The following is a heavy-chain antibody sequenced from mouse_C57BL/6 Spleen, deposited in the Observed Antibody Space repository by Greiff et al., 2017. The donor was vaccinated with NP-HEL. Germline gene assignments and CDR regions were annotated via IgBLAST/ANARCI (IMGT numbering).Heavy chain of an antibody. CDR1: GYAFSSSW. D-gene: IGHD2-3*01. J-gene: IGHJ4*01. CDR2: IYPGDGDT. CDR3: ARSDGYYAMDY. V-gene: IGHV1-82*01. Sequence: QVQLKESGPELVKPGASVKISCKASGYAFSSSWMNWVKQRPGKGLEWIGRIYPGDGDTNYNGKFKGKATLTADKSSSTAYMQISSLTSEDSAVYVCARSDGYYAMDYWGQGTSVTVSS.